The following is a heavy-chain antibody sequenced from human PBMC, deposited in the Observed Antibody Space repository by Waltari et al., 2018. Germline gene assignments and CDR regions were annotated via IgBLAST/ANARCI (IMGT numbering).Heavy chain of an antibody. D-gene: IGHD3-3*01. J-gene: IGHJ4*02. CDR2: INPNSGGT. CDR1: GYTFTGYY. CDR3: ARVQLEWAVYFDY. V-gene: IGHV1-2*02. Sequence: QVQLVQSGAEVKKPGASVKVSCKAYGYTFTGYYMHWVRQAPGQGLEWMGWINPNSGGTNYAQKFQGRVTMTRDTSISTAYMELSRLRSDDTAVYFCARVQLEWAVYFDYWGQGTLVTVSS.